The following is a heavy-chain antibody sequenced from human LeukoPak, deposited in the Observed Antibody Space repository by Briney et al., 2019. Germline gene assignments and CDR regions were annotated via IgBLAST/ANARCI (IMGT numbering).Heavy chain of an antibody. CDR3: ARGRRYFDY. CDR1: GGSVSSGSYY. J-gene: IGHJ4*02. CDR2: IYYSGST. V-gene: IGHV4-61*01. Sequence: SETLSLTCYVSGGSVSSGSYYWSWIRQPPGKGLEWIGYIYYSGSTNYNPSLKSRVTISVDTSKNQFSLKLSSVTAADTAVYYCARGRRYFDYWGQGTLVTVSS.